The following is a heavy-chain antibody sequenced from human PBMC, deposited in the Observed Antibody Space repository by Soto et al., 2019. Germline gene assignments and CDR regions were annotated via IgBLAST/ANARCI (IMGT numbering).Heavy chain of an antibody. CDR1: GFTFSSYG. V-gene: IGHV3-33*01. J-gene: IGHJ3*02. CDR3: ARDRKYSSGWYAFDI. Sequence: ESGGGVVQPGRSLRLSCAASGFTFSSYGMHWVRQAPGKGLEWVAVIWYDGSNKYYADSVKGRFTISRDNSKNTLYLQMNSLRAEDTAVYYCARDRKYSSGWYAFDIWGQGTMVTVSS. CDR2: IWYDGSNK. D-gene: IGHD6-19*01.